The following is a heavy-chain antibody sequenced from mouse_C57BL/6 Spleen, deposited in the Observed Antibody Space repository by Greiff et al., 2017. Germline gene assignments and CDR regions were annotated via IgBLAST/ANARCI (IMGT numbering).Heavy chain of an antibody. V-gene: IGHV1-22*01. CDR3: AREYDYDEGAWFAY. D-gene: IGHD2-4*01. CDR2: INPNNGGT. CDR1: GYTFTDYN. Sequence: VQLQESGPELVKPGASVKMSCKASGYTFTDYNMHWVKQSHGKSLEWIGYINPNNGGTSYHQKFKGKATLTVNKSSSTAYMELRSLTSEDSAVYYCAREYDYDEGAWFAYWGQGTLVTVSA. J-gene: IGHJ3*01.